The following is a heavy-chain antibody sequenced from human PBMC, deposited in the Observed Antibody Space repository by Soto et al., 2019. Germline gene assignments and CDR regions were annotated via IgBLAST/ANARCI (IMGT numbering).Heavy chain of an antibody. D-gene: IGHD5-12*01. CDR2: ISWNSGSI. CDR3: AKDNSYDLVNWFDP. CDR1: GFTFDDYA. J-gene: IGHJ5*02. V-gene: IGHV3-9*01. Sequence: EVQLVESGGGLVQPGRSLRLSCAASGFTFDDYAMHWVRQAAGKGLEWVSGISWNSGSIGYADSVKGRFTISRDNAKNSLYLQMNSLRAEDTALYYCAKDNSYDLVNWFDPWGQGTLVTVSS.